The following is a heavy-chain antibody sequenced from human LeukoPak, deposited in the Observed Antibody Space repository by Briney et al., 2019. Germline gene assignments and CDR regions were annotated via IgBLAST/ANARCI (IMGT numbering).Heavy chain of an antibody. CDR1: GGSISSGGYY. CDR2: IYHSGST. Sequence: SQTLSLTCTVSGGSISSGGYYWSWIRQPPGKGLEWIGYIYHSGSTYYNPSLKSRVTISVDRSKNQFSLKLSSVTAADTAVYYCARERYYGSGSLDYWGQGTLVTVSS. CDR3: ARERYYGSGSLDY. J-gene: IGHJ4*02. V-gene: IGHV4-30-2*01. D-gene: IGHD3-10*01.